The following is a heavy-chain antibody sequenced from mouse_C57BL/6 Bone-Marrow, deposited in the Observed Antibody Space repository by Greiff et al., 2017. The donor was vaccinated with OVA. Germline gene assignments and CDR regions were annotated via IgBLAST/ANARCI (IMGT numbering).Heavy chain of an antibody. V-gene: IGHV5-17*01. Sequence: EVMLVESGGGLVKPGGSLTLSCAASGFTFSDYGMHWVRQAPEKGLEWVAYISSGSSTIYYAATVTGRFTTSSNNARHALFLQITRLRSETTSTFSGVCDSAGYPDDWGQGTTLTVSS. J-gene: IGHJ2*01. D-gene: IGHD3-2*02. CDR2: ISSGSSTI. CDR1: GFTFSDYG. CDR3: VCDSAGYPDD.